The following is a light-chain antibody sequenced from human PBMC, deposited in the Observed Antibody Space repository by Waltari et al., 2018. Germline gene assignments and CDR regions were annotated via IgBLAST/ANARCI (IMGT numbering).Light chain of an antibody. Sequence: QSVLTQPPSASGTPGQRVTISCSGSSSNIGSNTVNWYQPLPGTAPKLPICSNNKRPEVVPDRFSGSKSGTSASLAISGLQSEDEADYYCAAWDDSLNGSRVFGGGTKLTVL. J-gene: IGLJ2*01. CDR3: AAWDDSLNGSRV. CDR2: SNN. CDR1: SSNIGSNT. V-gene: IGLV1-44*01.